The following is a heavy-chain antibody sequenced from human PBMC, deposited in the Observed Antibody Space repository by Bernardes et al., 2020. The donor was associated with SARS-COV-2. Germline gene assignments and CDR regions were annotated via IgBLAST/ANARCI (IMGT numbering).Heavy chain of an antibody. CDR2: ISVYNGNV. V-gene: IGHV1-18*01. D-gene: IGHD4-17*01. J-gene: IGHJ4*02. CDR3: ARGHGDYFDY. CDR1: GYTLPSYD. Sequence: ASVKVSCKASGYTLPSYDIIWVRQAPGQGLEWMRWISVYNGNVKYAQKLQGRVTMTTDTSTSTAYMELRSLRSDDTAVYYCARGHGDYFDYWGQGTLVTVSS.